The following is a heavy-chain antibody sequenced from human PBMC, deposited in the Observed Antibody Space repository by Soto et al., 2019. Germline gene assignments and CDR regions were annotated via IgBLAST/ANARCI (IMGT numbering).Heavy chain of an antibody. CDR1: EFTFRGYA. V-gene: IGHV3-30-3*01. D-gene: IGHD3-22*01. J-gene: IGHJ4*02. Sequence: GGFLILSNAASEFTFRGYAMHWVRQAPGKGLEWVAVISYDGSNKYYADSVKGRFTISRDNSKNTLYLQMNSLRAEDTAVYYCARDTYYDSSGYYHYWGQGTLVTVSS. CDR3: ARDTYYDSSGYYHY. CDR2: ISYDGSNK.